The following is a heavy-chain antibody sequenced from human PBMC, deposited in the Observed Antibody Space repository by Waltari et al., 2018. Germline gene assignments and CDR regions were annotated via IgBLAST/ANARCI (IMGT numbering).Heavy chain of an antibody. V-gene: IGHV1-2*06. D-gene: IGHD2-15*01. Sequence: QVQLVQSGAEVKKPGASVKVSCKASGYTFTGYYMHWLRQAPGQGLEWMGRINPNSGGTNYAQKFQGRVTMTEDTSTDTAYMELSSLRSEDTAVYYCATVRGYCSGGSCYSVSFFDYWGQGTLVTVSS. CDR2: INPNSGGT. CDR3: ATVRGYCSGGSCYSVSFFDY. CDR1: GYTFTGYY. J-gene: IGHJ4*02.